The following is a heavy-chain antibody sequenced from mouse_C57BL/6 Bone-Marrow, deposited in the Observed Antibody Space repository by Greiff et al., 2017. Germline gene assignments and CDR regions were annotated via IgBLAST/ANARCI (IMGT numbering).Heavy chain of an antibody. Sequence: QVQLQQSGAELARPGASVKLSCKASGYTFTSYGISWVKQRTGQGLEWIGEIYPRSGNTYYNEKFKGKATLTADKSSSTAYMELRSLTSEDSAVYFCARWATVVASRYYFDYWGQGTTLTVSS. V-gene: IGHV1-81*01. CDR1: GYTFTSYG. CDR3: ARWATVVASRYYFDY. J-gene: IGHJ2*01. CDR2: IYPRSGNT. D-gene: IGHD1-1*01.